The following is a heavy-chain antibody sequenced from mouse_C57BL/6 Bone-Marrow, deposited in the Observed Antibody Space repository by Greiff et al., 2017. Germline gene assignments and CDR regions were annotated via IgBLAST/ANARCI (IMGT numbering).Heavy chain of an antibody. CDR1: GYLFTGYF. D-gene: IGHD1-1*01. J-gene: IGHJ3*01. Sequence: DVQLQESGPELVKPGDSVKISCKASGYLFTGYFMNWVMQSHGKSLEWIGRINPYNGDTFYNQKFKGKATLTVDKSSSTAHMELRSLTSEDSAVYYGARIEVLRCAYWGQGTLVTVSA. V-gene: IGHV1-20*01. CDR3: ARIEVLRCAY. CDR2: INPYNGDT.